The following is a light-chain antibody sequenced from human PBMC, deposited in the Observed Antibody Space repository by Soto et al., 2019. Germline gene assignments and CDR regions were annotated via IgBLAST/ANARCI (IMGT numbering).Light chain of an antibody. CDR3: SSYTSSSIPV. Sequence: QSALTQPPSASGSPGQSVAISCTGTSSDIGGYNFVSWYQQHPGKAPKLMIYEVTKRPSGVPDRFSGSKSGNTASLTISGLQAEDEADYYCSSYTSSSIPVFGGGTQLTVL. CDR1: SSDIGGYNF. J-gene: IGLJ7*01. CDR2: EVT. V-gene: IGLV2-8*01.